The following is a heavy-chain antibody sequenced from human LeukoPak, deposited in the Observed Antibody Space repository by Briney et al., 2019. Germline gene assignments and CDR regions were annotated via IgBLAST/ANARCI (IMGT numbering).Heavy chain of an antibody. CDR1: GGPISNYY. D-gene: IGHD4-23*01. J-gene: IGHJ5*02. CDR2: IYYSGST. Sequence: SETLSLTCTVSGGPISNYYWSWIRQPPGRGLEWIGYIYYSGSTNYNPSLKSRVTMSLDTSKNQFSLKLTSVTAADTAVYYCARQPLHYGGNSGWFDPWGQGTLVTVSS. V-gene: IGHV4-59*08. CDR3: ARQPLHYGGNSGWFDP.